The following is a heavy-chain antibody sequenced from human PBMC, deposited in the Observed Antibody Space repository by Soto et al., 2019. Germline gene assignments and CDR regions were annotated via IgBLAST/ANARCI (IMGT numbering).Heavy chain of an antibody. CDR2: ISGSGGST. Sequence: GGSLRLSCAASGFTFSSYAMSWVRQAPGKGLEWVSAISGSGGSTYYADSVKGRFTISRDNSKSTLYLQMNSLRAEDTAVYYCAEDQPDDSGWYTPVWGQGTLVTVSS. CDR1: GFTFSSYA. D-gene: IGHD6-19*01. V-gene: IGHV3-23*01. CDR3: AEDQPDDSGWYTPV. J-gene: IGHJ4*02.